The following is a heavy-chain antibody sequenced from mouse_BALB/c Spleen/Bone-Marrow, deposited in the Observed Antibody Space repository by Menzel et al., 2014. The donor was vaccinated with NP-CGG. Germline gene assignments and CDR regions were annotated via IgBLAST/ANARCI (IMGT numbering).Heavy chain of an antibody. J-gene: IGHJ2*01. D-gene: IGHD4-1*01. V-gene: IGHV5-17*02. CDR3: TRGGNWEDFDY. Sequence: EVKLVESGGGLVQPGGSRKLSCAASGFTFSSFGMHWVRQAPEKGLEWLAYISSGSSTIFYADTVKGRFTISRDNPKNTLFLQMTSLRSEDTAIYYCTRGGNWEDFDYWGQGTTLTVSS. CDR2: ISSGSSTI. CDR1: GFTFSSFG.